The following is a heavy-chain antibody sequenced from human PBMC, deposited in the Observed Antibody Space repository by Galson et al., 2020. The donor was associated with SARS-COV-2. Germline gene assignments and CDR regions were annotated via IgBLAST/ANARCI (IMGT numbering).Heavy chain of an antibody. V-gene: IGHV5-51*01. CDR1: GFSFTTYW. J-gene: IGHJ4*02. CDR2: IYPHDSDT. CDR3: ARGTDTHFDF. Sequence: GESLKISCKASGFSFTTYWIGWVRQMPGKGLEYMGIIYPHDSDTRYSPAFQDQVTIPADKSITTAFLQWSSLRASDTAMYYCARGTDTHFDFWGQGSLVTVSS.